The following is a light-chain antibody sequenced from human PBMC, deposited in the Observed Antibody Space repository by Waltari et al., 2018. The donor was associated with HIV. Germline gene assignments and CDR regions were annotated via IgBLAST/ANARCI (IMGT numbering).Light chain of an antibody. CDR3: ASFTGDNTVM. CDR1: DSDFGLYNF. J-gene: IGLJ3*02. CDR2: DVD. V-gene: IGLV2-14*03. Sequence: SAVTQPASVSGLPGQSTTISCTGGDSDFGLYNFVSWYQQHSGKPPKLILYDVDSRASGVSDRFSGSMAGNTASLTCSGLRAEDEAHYYCASFTGDNTVMFGGGTEVTVL.